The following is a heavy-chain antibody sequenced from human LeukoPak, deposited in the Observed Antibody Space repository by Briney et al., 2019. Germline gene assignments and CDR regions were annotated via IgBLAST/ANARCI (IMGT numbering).Heavy chain of an antibody. CDR3: ARRLTQYDCFDP. Sequence: SQTLSLTWAISGDSVSSNSVTWNWIRQSPSRGLEWLGRTYYRSTWYNDYAVSVRGRITVNPDTSKNQFSLHLNSVTPEDTAVYYCARRLTQYDCFDPWGQGVLVTVSS. CDR1: GDSVSSNSVT. CDR2: TYYRSTWYN. J-gene: IGHJ5*02. V-gene: IGHV6-1*01. D-gene: IGHD2-2*01.